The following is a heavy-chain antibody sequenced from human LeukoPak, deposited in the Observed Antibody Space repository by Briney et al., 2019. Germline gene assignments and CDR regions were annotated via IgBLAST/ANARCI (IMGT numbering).Heavy chain of an antibody. Sequence: ASVKVSCKASGYTVTSYGISWVRQASGQGLEWMGWISAYNGNTNYTQRLQGRVTMTTDTSTSTAYMELRSLRSDDTAVYYCALCSSTSCLSGMDVWGQGTTVTVSS. CDR3: ALCSSTSCLSGMDV. D-gene: IGHD2-2*01. V-gene: IGHV1-18*01. CDR2: ISAYNGNT. J-gene: IGHJ6*02. CDR1: GYTVTSYG.